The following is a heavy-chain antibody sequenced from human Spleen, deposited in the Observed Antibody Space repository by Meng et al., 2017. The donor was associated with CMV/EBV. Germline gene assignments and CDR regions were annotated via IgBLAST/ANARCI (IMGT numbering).Heavy chain of an antibody. CDR1: GFTFSSYA. CDR2: IYSGGSST. Sequence: GESLKISCAASGFTFSSYAMSWVRQAPGKGLEWVSVIYSGGSSTYYADSVKGRFTISRDNSKNTLYLQMNSLRAEDTAVYYCAKGMAIAVALFDYWGQGTLVTVSS. D-gene: IGHD6-19*01. V-gene: IGHV3-23*03. CDR3: AKGMAIAVALFDY. J-gene: IGHJ4*02.